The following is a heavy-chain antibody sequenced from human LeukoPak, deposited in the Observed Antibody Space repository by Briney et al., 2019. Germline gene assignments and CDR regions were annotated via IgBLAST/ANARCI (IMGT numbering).Heavy chain of an antibody. CDR3: AKDIRGDGYNSRFDY. CDR1: GFAFDDYA. Sequence: GGSLRLSCAASGFAFDDYAMHWVRQAPGTGLEWVSLISGDGGSTYYADSVKGRFTISRDNSKNSLYLQVNSLRTEDTALYYCAKDIRGDGYNSRFDYWGPGTLVTVSS. V-gene: IGHV3-43*02. CDR2: ISGDGGST. J-gene: IGHJ4*02. D-gene: IGHD5-24*01.